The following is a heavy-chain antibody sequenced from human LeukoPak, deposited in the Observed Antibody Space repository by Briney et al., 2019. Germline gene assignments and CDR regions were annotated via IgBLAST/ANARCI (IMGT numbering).Heavy chain of an antibody. CDR1: GYTFTGYC. V-gene: IGHV1-2*06. CDR2: INPNGGDT. CDR3: ARDQGSSSWNYYYGMDV. Sequence: ASVKVSCKASGYTFTGYCMHWVRQAPGQGLEWMGRINPNGGDTNYAQKFRGRVTMTRDTSTSTASMELSSLRSDDTAVYYCARDQGSSSWNYYYGMDVWGQGTTVTVSS. D-gene: IGHD6-13*01. J-gene: IGHJ6*02.